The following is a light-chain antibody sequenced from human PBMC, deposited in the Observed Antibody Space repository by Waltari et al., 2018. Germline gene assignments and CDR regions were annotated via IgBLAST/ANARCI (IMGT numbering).Light chain of an antibody. J-gene: IGKJ4*01. Sequence: EVVMTQSPATLSVSPGERATLSCRASQSIATDLSWYQHKPGQAPRLLIYHASTRATAIPTRFRGSGSGTDFTLTISGLQSDDSAVYYCQQYNRWPPLTFGGGTKVVI. V-gene: IGKV3D-15*01. CDR2: HAS. CDR1: QSIATD. CDR3: QQYNRWPPLT.